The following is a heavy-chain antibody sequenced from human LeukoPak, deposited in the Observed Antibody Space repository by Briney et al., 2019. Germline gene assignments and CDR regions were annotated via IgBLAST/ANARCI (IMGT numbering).Heavy chain of an antibody. Sequence: GGSLRLSCAASGFTFSSYSMNWVRQAPGKGLEWVSYISSSSSTIYYADSVKGRFTISRDNAKNSLYLQMNSLRDEDMAVYYCAKDRNYYGSGSLDVWGQGTTVTVSS. J-gene: IGHJ6*02. D-gene: IGHD3-10*01. CDR3: AKDRNYYGSGSLDV. CDR1: GFTFSSYS. V-gene: IGHV3-48*02. CDR2: ISSSSSTI.